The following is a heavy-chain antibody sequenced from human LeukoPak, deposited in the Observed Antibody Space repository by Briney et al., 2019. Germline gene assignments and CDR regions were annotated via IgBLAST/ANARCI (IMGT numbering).Heavy chain of an antibody. Sequence: SETLSLTCAVYGGSFSGYYWSWIRQPPGKGLEWIGEINHSGSTNYNPSLKSRVTISVDTSKNQFSPKLSSVTAADTAVYYCARRYGSGSSGTFDYWGQGTLVTVSS. D-gene: IGHD3-10*01. CDR3: ARRYGSGSSGTFDY. V-gene: IGHV4-34*01. CDR1: GGSFSGYY. CDR2: INHSGST. J-gene: IGHJ4*02.